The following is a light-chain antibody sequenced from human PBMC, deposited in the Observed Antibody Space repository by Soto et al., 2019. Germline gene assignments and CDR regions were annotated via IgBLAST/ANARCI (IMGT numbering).Light chain of an antibody. J-gene: IGLJ2*01. CDR1: SGSVSTSYY. V-gene: IGLV8-61*01. CDR2: STN. CDR3: VMYMGSGIWV. Sequence: QTVVTQEPSFSVSHGGTVTLTCGLSSGSVSTSYYPSWYQQTPGQAPRTLIYSTNTRSSGVPDRFAGSILGNKAVLTITGAQADDAYDYYWVMYMGSGIWVFGGGNKLAV.